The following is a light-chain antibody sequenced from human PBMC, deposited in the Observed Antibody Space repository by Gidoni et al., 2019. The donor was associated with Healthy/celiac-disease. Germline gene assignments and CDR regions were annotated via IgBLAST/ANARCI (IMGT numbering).Light chain of an antibody. CDR1: SSAVGGYNY. V-gene: IGLV2-11*01. CDR2: DVS. Sequence: QSALTQPRSVSGSPGQPVTISCTGTSSAVGGYNYVSWYHQHPGKAPKLIISDVSTRPSGVPDRFSGSKSGNTASLTISWLQAEDEADYYCCSYAGSYTFVVFGGGTKLTVL. J-gene: IGLJ2*01. CDR3: CSYAGSYTFVV.